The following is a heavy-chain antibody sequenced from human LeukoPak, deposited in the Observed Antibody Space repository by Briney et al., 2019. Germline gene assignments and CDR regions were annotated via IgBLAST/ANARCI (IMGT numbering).Heavy chain of an antibody. V-gene: IGHV3-23*01. CDR1: GFTFSSYA. J-gene: IGHJ4*02. CDR3: AKNYYFDY. D-gene: IGHD1-7*01. CDR2: ISISRST. Sequence: PGGSLRLSCAASGFTFSSYAMSWVRQAPGKGLEWVSSISISRSTYYADSVKGRFTISRDNSKNTLYLQMNSLRAEDTAIYYCAKNYYFDYWGQGTLVTVSS.